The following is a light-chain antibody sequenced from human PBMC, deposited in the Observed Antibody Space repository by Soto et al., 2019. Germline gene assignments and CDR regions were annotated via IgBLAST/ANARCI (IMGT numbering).Light chain of an antibody. Sequence: QSALTQPRSVSGSPGQSVTISCTGTSSDVGGYNYVSWYQQYPGKAPKLMIFDVTERPSGVPDRFSGSKSGNTASLTISGLQAEDEGDYYCCSHAGRYTVFGGGTKLTVL. CDR3: CSHAGRYTV. V-gene: IGLV2-11*01. J-gene: IGLJ2*01. CDR1: SSDVGGYNY. CDR2: DVT.